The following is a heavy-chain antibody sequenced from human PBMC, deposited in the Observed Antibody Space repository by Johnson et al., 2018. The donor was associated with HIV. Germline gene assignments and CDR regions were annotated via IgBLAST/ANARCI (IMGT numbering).Heavy chain of an antibody. Sequence: QVQLVESGGDLVQPGGSLKLSCAASAFAFSDYYMSWVRQAPGTGLEWIAYISGGSAGTFYADSVKGRFTISRDNAKNSLYLQMNSLRAEDTAVYYCARDQGELRRTHAFDIWGQGTMVTVSS. V-gene: IGHV3-11*06. CDR1: AFAFSDYY. D-gene: IGHD1-14*01. CDR2: ISGGSAGT. J-gene: IGHJ3*02. CDR3: ARDQGELRRTHAFDI.